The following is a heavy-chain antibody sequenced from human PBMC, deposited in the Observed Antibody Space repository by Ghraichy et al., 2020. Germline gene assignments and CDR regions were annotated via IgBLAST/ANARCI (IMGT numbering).Heavy chain of an antibody. CDR1: GYTFTNYY. Sequence: ASVKVSCKASGYTFTNYYINWVRQAPGQGLEWMGRINPKHGGINYAQKFQGRVIMTRDTSTSTAYMELSGLRSDDTAVYYCARDPTEAGYCSHGVCLWSGVAEVGGQGTTVIVSS. D-gene: IGHD2-8*01. J-gene: IGHJ6*02. CDR2: INPKHGGI. CDR3: ARDPTEAGYCSHGVCLWSGVAEV. V-gene: IGHV1-2*06.